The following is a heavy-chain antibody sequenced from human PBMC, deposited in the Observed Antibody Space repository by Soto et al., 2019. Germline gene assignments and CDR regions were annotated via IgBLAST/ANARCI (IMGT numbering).Heavy chain of an antibody. CDR2: ISDSGDIT. D-gene: IGHD7-27*01. V-gene: IGHV3-23*01. CDR1: EFTFSTYA. Sequence: PGGSLRLSCAASEFTFSTYAMTWVRQAPGRGLQWVATISDSGDITYYADSVKGRFTISRDNSRNTLYLQMSSLRAEDTAVYYCARDNWGTDYWGQGTLVTVSS. CDR3: ARDNWGTDY. J-gene: IGHJ4*02.